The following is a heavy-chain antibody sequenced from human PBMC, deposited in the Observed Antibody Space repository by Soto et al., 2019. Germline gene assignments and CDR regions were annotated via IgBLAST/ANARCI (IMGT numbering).Heavy chain of an antibody. CDR3: AAVPIASTGDY. V-gene: IGHV1-58*02. D-gene: IGHD6-13*01. CDR2: IVVGTGNT. CDR1: GFTFTSSA. J-gene: IGHJ4*02. Sequence: QMQLVQSGPEVKKPGTSVKVSCQASGFTFTSSAIQWVRQARGQRLEWIGWIVVGTGNTNYAQEFQERVIFSRDMSTSTVNMELSSLRSEDTAVYYCAAVPIASTGDYWGQGTLVIVSS.